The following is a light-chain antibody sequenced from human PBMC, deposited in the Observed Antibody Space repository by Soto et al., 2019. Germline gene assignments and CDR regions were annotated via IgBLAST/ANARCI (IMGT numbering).Light chain of an antibody. CDR2: EVY. CDR1: SSDVGGYNY. CDR3: SAYAGSSTWV. V-gene: IGLV2-8*01. J-gene: IGLJ2*01. Sequence: QSAPTQPPSASRSPGQSVTFSCTGTSSDVGGYNYVSWYQQYPGKAPKLMIYEVYKRHSGVPDRFSGSKSGNTASLTVSGLQPEDEADYYCSAYAGSSTWVFGGGTKLTVL.